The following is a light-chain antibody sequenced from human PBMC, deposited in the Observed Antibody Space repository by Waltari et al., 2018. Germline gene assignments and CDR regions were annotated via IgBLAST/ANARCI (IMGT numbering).Light chain of an antibody. J-gene: IGLJ3*02. CDR3: CSYAGSYTWM. CDR2: DVS. CDR1: SSDVGGSNH. V-gene: IGLV2-11*01. Sequence: QSALTQPRSVSGSPGQSVTISCTGTSSDVGGSNHVSWYQQHPGKAPKLIVYDVSKRPAGVPDRFSGSKSDNPASLTISGLQAEDEADYYCCSYAGSYTWMFGGGTKLTVL.